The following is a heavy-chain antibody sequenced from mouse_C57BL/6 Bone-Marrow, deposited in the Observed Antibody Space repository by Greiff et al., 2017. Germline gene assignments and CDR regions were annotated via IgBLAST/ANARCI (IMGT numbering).Heavy chain of an antibody. V-gene: IGHV3-6*01. CDR3: ARNSWYFYV. Sequence: ESGPGLVKPSQSLSLTCSVTGYSITSGYYWNWIRQFPGNKLEWMGYISYDGSNNYNPSLKNRISITRDTSKNQFFLKLNSVTTEDTATYYCARNSWYFYVWGTGTTVTVSS. J-gene: IGHJ1*03. CDR1: GYSITSGYY. CDR2: ISYDGSN.